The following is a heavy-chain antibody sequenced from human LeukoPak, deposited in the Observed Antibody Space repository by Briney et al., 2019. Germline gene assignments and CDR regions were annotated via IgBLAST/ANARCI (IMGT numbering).Heavy chain of an antibody. D-gene: IGHD2-15*01. CDR2: ISGSGGST. Sequence: GGSLRLSCAASGFTFSSYAMSWVRQAPGKGLEWVSAISGSGGSTYYADSVKGRFTISRDNSKNTLYLQMNSLRAEDTAVHYCAKGRRLGIVVVVATFGMDVWGQGTTVTVSS. J-gene: IGHJ6*02. CDR3: AKGRRLGIVVVVATFGMDV. CDR1: GFTFSSYA. V-gene: IGHV3-23*01.